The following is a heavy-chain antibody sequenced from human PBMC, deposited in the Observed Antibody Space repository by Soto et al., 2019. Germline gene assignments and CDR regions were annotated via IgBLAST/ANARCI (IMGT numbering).Heavy chain of an antibody. J-gene: IGHJ4*02. CDR1: GYTFTSYA. D-gene: IGHD3-10*01. V-gene: IGHV1-3*01. CDR2: INAGNGNT. Sequence: ASVKVSCKASGYTFTSYAMHWVRQAPGQRLEWMGWINAGNGNTKYSQKFQGRVTITRDTSASTAYMELSSLRSEDTAVYYCATRGRTSPTDPFDYWGQGTLVTVSS. CDR3: ATRGRTSPTDPFDY.